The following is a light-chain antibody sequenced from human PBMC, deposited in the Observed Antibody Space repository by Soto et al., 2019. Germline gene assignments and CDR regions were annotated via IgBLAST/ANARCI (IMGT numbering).Light chain of an antibody. Sequence: SYELTQPPSVSVSPGQTASITYSGDKLGGKYAHWYHQKPGQSPVVVIYQDTKRPSGIHERFSGSKSGNTATLTISGTRAMDEADYYCQAWDNGTAVFGGGTKLTVL. V-gene: IGLV3-1*01. J-gene: IGLJ2*01. CDR1: KLGGKY. CDR2: QDT. CDR3: QAWDNGTAV.